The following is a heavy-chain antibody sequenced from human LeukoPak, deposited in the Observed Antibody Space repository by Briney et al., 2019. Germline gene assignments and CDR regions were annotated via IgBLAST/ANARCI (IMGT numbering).Heavy chain of an antibody. CDR3: ASLYYDLNFDY. V-gene: IGHV4-34*01. CDR2: INHSGST. J-gene: IGHJ4*02. CDR1: GFTFSNAW. Sequence: GSLRLSCAASGFTFSNAWMSWVRQPPGKGLEWIGEINHSGSTNYNPSLKSRVTISVDTSKNQFSLKLSSVTAADTAVYYCASLYYDLNFDYWGQGTLVTVSS. D-gene: IGHD3-22*01.